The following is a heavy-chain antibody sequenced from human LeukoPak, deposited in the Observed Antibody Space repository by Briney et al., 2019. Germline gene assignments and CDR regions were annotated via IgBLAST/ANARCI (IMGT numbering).Heavy chain of an antibody. CDR3: ARAASRSYYYFDY. Sequence: KPGGSLRLSXAASGFTFSDYSMNWVRQAPGKGLEWGSSISRNSGYIYDADSVKGRFTISRDNAKNSLYLQMNSLRAADTAVYYCARAASRSYYYFDYWGQGALVTVSS. CDR2: ISRNSGYI. V-gene: IGHV3-21*01. D-gene: IGHD2-21*01. J-gene: IGHJ4*02. CDR1: GFTFSDYS.